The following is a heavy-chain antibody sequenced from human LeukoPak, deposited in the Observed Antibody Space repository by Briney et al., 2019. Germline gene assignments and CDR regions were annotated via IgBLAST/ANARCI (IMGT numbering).Heavy chain of an antibody. Sequence: GESLKISCQDSGYTFTDYWIGWVRQVPGKGLEWMGIIFPGDSDTKYSPSFQGQVTISVDRSTSTAYLQWSSLKASDTAIYYCARHGLGGCTGGRCFRSFHYYGMDVWGQGTAVTVSS. CDR3: ARHGLGGCTGGRCFRSFHYYGMDV. CDR1: GYTFTDYW. V-gene: IGHV5-51*01. J-gene: IGHJ6*02. D-gene: IGHD2-8*02. CDR2: IFPGDSDT.